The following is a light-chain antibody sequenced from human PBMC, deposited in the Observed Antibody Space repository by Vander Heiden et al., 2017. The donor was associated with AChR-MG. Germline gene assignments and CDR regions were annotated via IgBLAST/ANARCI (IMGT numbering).Light chain of an antibody. V-gene: IGLV1-40*01. CDR2: DNH. J-gene: IGLJ1*01. CDR3: LSYDISRGGFYV. CDR1: TSNIGRGYD. Sequence: QSVLTPPPSVSGAAGRRVTSSCTGSTSNIGRGYDVHWYQQPPARAPTRLIQDNHIRPSGVPDRCSGSKSGTSASLTITGLQAEDEADYNCLSYDISRGGFYVFGSGTRVTVL.